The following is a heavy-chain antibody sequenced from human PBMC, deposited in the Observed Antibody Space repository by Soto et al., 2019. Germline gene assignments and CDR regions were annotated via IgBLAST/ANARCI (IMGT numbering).Heavy chain of an antibody. D-gene: IGHD1-7*01. CDR2: IYYSGST. Sequence: SETLSLTCTVSGGSISSGGYYWSWIRQHPGKGLEWIGYIYYSGSTYYNPSLKSRVTISLDTSKNQFSLKLSSVTAADTAVYYCARHPWELRKTFDYWGQGTLVTVSS. CDR1: GGSISSGGYY. V-gene: IGHV4-31*03. J-gene: IGHJ4*01. CDR3: ARHPWELRKTFDY.